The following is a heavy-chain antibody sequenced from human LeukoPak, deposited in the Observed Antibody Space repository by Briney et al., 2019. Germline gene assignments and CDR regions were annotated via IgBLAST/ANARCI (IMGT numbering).Heavy chain of an antibody. CDR2: IYYSGST. Sequence: SETLSLTCTVSGGSISSYYWSWIRQPPGKGLEWIGYIYYSGSTYYNPSLKSRVTISVDTSKNQFSLKLSSVTAADTAVYYCARGRDYGDALGAFDIWGQGTMVTVSS. D-gene: IGHD4-17*01. CDR3: ARGRDYGDALGAFDI. J-gene: IGHJ3*02. V-gene: IGHV4-30-4*08. CDR1: GGSISSYY.